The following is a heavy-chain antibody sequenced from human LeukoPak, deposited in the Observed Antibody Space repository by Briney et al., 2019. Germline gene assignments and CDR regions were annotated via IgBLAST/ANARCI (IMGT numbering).Heavy chain of an antibody. J-gene: IGHJ3*02. CDR2: IYYSGST. V-gene: IGHV4-61*01. Sequence: SETLSLTCTVSGGSVSSGSYYWSWIRQPPGKGLGWIGYIYYSGSTNYNPSLKSRVTISVDTSKNQFSLKLSSVTAADTAVYYCARDTPYDYVWGSSGDAFDIWGQGTMVTVSS. CDR3: ARDTPYDYVWGSSGDAFDI. D-gene: IGHD3-16*01. CDR1: GGSVSSGSYY.